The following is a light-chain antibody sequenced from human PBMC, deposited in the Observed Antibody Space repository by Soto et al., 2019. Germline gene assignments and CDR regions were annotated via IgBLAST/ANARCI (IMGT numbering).Light chain of an antibody. CDR2: DAS. CDR1: QSLSRS. CDR3: QHRANWPLT. V-gene: IGKV3-11*01. Sequence: EIVLTQSPATLSLSPGERATLSCRASQSLSRSLAWYQQKPGQAPRLLIYDASNRATGIPARFSGSGSGTDFTLTISSLDPEDFAVYYCQHRANWPLTFGGGTKVDIK. J-gene: IGKJ4*01.